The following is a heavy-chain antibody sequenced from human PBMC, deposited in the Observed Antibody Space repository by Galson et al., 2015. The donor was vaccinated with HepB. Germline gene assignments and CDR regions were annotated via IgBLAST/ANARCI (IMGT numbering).Heavy chain of an antibody. CDR3: ARASTPLKGYYYYGMDV. J-gene: IGHJ6*02. CDR1: GGTFSSYA. Sequence: SVKVSCKASGGTFSSYAISWVRQAPGQGLEWMGGIIPIFGTANYAQKFQGRVTITADESTSTAYMELSSLRSEDTAVYYCARASTPLKGYYYYGMDVWGQGTTVTVSS. V-gene: IGHV1-69*13. CDR2: IIPIFGTA.